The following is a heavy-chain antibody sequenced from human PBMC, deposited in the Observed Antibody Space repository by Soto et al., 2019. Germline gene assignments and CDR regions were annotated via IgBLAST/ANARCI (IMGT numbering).Heavy chain of an antibody. CDR1: GFTLSGYW. Sequence: GGSLRLSCAASGFTLSGYWMHWVRQAPGKGLVWVSRISSDGSSTSYADSVKGRFTISRDNAKNTLFLQMNSLSAEDTALYYCARGGSYSREPKDYWGQGTRVTVSS. D-gene: IGHD1-26*01. V-gene: IGHV3-74*01. CDR2: ISSDGSST. J-gene: IGHJ4*02. CDR3: ARGGSYSREPKDY.